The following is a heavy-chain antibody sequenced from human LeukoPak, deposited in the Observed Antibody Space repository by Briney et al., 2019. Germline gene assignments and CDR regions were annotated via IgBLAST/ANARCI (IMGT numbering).Heavy chain of an antibody. Sequence: ASVKVSCKASGYTFANFRISWVRHAPGQGLEWLGWISAYNGNTNCAQKFQGRVTMTTDTSTSTAYMELRSLRSDDTAVYYCATSYTSGLYFDYWGQGTLVTVFS. CDR1: GYTFANFR. J-gene: IGHJ4*02. CDR2: ISAYNGNT. CDR3: ATSYTSGLYFDY. D-gene: IGHD6-19*01. V-gene: IGHV1-18*01.